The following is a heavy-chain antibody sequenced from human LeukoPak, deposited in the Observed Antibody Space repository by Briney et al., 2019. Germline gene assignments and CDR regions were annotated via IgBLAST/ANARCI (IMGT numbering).Heavy chain of an antibody. CDR3: ARGSSRAFDY. CDR1: GITVSSNY. CDR2: IYSGGTT. J-gene: IGHJ4*02. Sequence: GGSLRLSCAASGITVSSNYMSWVRQAPGKGLEWVSVIYSGGTTNHADSVKGRFTVSRDNSKNTLYLQMNSLRAEDTAVYFCARGSSRAFDYWGQGTLVTVSS. D-gene: IGHD2-2*01. V-gene: IGHV3-53*01.